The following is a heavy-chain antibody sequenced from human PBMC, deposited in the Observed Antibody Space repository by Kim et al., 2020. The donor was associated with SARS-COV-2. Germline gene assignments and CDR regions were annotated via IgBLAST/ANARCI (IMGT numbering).Heavy chain of an antibody. D-gene: IGHD1-26*01. V-gene: IGHV4-34*01. CDR2: INHSGST. CDR3: ASGGRYGGDS. J-gene: IGHJ4*02. CDR1: GGSFSGYY. Sequence: SETLSLTCAVSGGSFSGYYWSWICQPPGKGLEWIGEINHSGSTNYNPSLNSRVTISVDTSKNQFSLKLSPVTAADTAVYYCASGGRYGGDSWGQGTLVPV.